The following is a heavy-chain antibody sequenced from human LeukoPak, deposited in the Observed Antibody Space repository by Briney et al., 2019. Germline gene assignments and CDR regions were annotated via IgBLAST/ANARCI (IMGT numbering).Heavy chain of an antibody. J-gene: IGHJ4*02. D-gene: IGHD6-25*01. CDR2: ISSSSSYI. CDR3: ARPAAAAAAFCDY. CDR1: GFTFSSYS. Sequence: PGGSLRLSCAASGFTFSSYSMNWVRQAPGKGPEWVSSISSSSSYIYYADSVKGRFTISRDNAKNSLYLQMNSLRDEDTAVYYCARPAAAAAAFCDYWGQGTLVIVSS. V-gene: IGHV3-21*01.